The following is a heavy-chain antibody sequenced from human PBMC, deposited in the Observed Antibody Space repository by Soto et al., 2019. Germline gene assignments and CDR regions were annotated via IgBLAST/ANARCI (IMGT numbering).Heavy chain of an antibody. CDR3: ARVLYRPGTRLSDY. V-gene: IGHV4-31*11. CDR2: IYYSGST. J-gene: IGHJ4*02. CDR1: RGSISRGGYY. Sequence: SETLALTCAVSRGSISRGGYYCSWIRQHPGKGLEWIGYIYYSGSTYYNPSLKSRVTISVDTSKNQFSLKLSSVTAADTAVYYCARVLYRPGTRLSDYSCPAPLLTL. D-gene: IGHD1-1*01.